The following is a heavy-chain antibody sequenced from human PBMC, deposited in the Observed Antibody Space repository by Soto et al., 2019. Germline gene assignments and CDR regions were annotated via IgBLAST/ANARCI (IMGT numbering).Heavy chain of an antibody. J-gene: IGHJ4*02. CDR1: GFTFSSYW. CDR3: ARDQGYCSGGSCYVAGY. Sequence: EVQLVESGGGLVQPGGSLRLSCAASGFTFSSYWMHWVRQAPGKGLVWVSRINSDGSSTGYADSVMGRFTISRDNAKNKLYLQMNSLRAEDTAVYYCARDQGYCSGGSCYVAGYWGQGTLVTVSS. D-gene: IGHD2-15*01. CDR2: INSDGSST. V-gene: IGHV3-74*01.